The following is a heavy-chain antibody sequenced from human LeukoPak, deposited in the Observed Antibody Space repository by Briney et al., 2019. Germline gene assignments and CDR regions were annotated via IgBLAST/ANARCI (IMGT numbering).Heavy chain of an antibody. J-gene: IGHJ6*03. Sequence: PSQTLSLTCSVSGGSISSGSYYWSWIRQSAGKGLEWIGRIYTSGSTNYNPSLKSRVTISVDTSKNQFSLKLSSVTAADTAVYYCAREGYDFWSGLGRYYYYYMDVWGKGTTVTVSS. V-gene: IGHV4-61*02. CDR3: AREGYDFWSGLGRYYYYYMDV. D-gene: IGHD3-3*01. CDR2: IYTSGST. CDR1: GGSISSGSYY.